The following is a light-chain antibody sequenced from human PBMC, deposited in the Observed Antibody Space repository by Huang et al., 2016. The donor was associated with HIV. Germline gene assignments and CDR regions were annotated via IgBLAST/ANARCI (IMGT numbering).Light chain of an antibody. Sequence: EIVMTQSPATLSVSPGERATLSCRASQGVSNNIAWYQQKPGHTPRRLIHGASARATGIAAEYSGRGYGTDFTLAITSLQPEDSAVYYCQHYTNWPPWTFGPGTQVEI. J-gene: IGKJ1*01. CDR3: QHYTNWPPWT. CDR2: GAS. V-gene: IGKV3D-15*01. CDR1: QGVSNN.